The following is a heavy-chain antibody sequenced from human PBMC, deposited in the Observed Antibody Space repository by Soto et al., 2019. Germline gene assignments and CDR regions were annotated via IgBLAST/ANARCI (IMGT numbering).Heavy chain of an antibody. D-gene: IGHD2-21*02. V-gene: IGHV3-30-3*01. CDR3: ARDHCGGDCYPYDAFDI. J-gene: IGHJ3*02. CDR1: GLTFSSYA. Sequence: GGSLRLSLASSGLTFSSYAMHWVRQAPGKGLEWVAVISYDGSNKYYADSVKGRFTISRDNSKNTLYLQMNSLRAEDTAVYYCARDHCGGDCYPYDAFDIWGQGTMVTVSS. CDR2: ISYDGSNK.